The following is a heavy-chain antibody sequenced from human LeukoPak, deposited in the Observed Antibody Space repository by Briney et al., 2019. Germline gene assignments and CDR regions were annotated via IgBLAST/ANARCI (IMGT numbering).Heavy chain of an antibody. V-gene: IGHV3-23*01. CDR2: ISGSGGST. J-gene: IGHJ4*02. CDR1: GFTFSRYA. D-gene: IGHD3-9*01. CDR3: AKEGRLTYYDILSGYNTPYVDY. Sequence: GGSLRLSCAASGFTFSRYAMSWVRQAPGKGLEWVSAISGSGGSTYYADSVKGRFTISRDNSKNTLYLQMNSLRAEDTAVYYCAKEGRLTYYDILSGYNTPYVDYWGQGTLVTVSS.